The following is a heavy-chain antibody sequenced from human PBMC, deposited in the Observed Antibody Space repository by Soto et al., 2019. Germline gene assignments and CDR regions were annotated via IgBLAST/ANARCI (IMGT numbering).Heavy chain of an antibody. J-gene: IGHJ4*02. Sequence: QVQLQQSGPGLVKPSQTLSLTCAISGDSVSSNSAAWNWIRQSPSRGLEWLGKTYYRSKWYNDYVLSVRSRLTITPDTSQNQASLQLNSVTPEDAAVYYCAREAPSFDYWGQGTLVTVSS. V-gene: IGHV6-1*01. CDR2: TYYRSKWYN. CDR1: GDSVSSNSAA. CDR3: AREAPSFDY.